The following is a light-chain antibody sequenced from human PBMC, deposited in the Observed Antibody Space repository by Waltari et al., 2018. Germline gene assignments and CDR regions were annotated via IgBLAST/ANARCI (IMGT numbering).Light chain of an antibody. CDR2: YDS. CDR1: NIESKS. Sequence: YVVTQPPSVSVAPGKTATLTCGGENIESKSVTWYQQKPGQAPSLVIFYDSDRPAGIPERFSGSNSGNTATLTISWVEAGDEADYHCQVWDDTTNSGVFGGGTRLTVL. CDR3: QVWDDTTNSGV. J-gene: IGLJ3*02. V-gene: IGLV3-21*04.